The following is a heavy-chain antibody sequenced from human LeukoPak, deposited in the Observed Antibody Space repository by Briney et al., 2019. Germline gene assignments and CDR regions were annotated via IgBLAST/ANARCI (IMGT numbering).Heavy chain of an antibody. CDR3: ARDYVWGSYRYSTFDY. V-gene: IGHV1-3*01. CDR2: INAGNGNT. Sequence: ASVTVSCKASGYTFTSYAMHWVRQAPGQRLEWMGWINAGNGNTKYSQKFQGRVTITRDTSASTAYMELSSLRSEDTAVYYCARDYVWGSYRYSTFDYWGQGTLVTVSS. D-gene: IGHD3-16*02. CDR1: GYTFTSYA. J-gene: IGHJ4*02.